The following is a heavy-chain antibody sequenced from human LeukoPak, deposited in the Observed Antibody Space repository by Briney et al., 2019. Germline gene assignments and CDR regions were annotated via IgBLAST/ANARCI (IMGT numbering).Heavy chain of an antibody. CDR3: ARADYYGSGSYSQTTLFDY. CDR1: GGSISSYY. CDR2: IYYSGST. J-gene: IGHJ4*02. D-gene: IGHD3-10*01. V-gene: IGHV4-59*01. Sequence: TPSETLSLTCTVSGGSISSYYWSWIRQPPGKGLEWIGYIYYSGSTNYNPSLKSRVTISVDTSKNQFSLKLSSVTAADTAVYYCARADYYGSGSYSQTTLFDYWGQGTLVTVSP.